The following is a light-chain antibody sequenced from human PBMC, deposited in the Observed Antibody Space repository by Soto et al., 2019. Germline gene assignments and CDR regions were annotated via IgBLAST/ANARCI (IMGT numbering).Light chain of an antibody. CDR3: QQSYDTPCT. CDR2: AAS. V-gene: IGKV1-39*01. Sequence: QCSYSLSAPVGDRVTITCRASQSISSYLNWYQQKPGKAPKLLIYAASSLQSGVPSRFSGSGSGTDFTLTISSLQPEDFATYYCQQSYDTPCTFGPGTRWIS. J-gene: IGKJ3*01. CDR1: QSISSY.